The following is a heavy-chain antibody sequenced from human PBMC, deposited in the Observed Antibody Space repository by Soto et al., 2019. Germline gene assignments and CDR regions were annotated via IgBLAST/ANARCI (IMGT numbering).Heavy chain of an antibody. V-gene: IGHV1-18*01. CDR3: ARDIVSKYRYGKSNWFDP. Sequence: QVQLVQSGAEVKKPGASVKVSCKASGYTFTNYGVSWVRQAPGQGLEWMGWISADTGNTNYAQKLQGRVTMTTDTSTNTAYMELRSLRSDDTAVYYCARDIVSKYRYGKSNWFDPWGQGALVTVSS. CDR1: GYTFTNYG. CDR2: ISADTGNT. D-gene: IGHD5-18*01. J-gene: IGHJ5*02.